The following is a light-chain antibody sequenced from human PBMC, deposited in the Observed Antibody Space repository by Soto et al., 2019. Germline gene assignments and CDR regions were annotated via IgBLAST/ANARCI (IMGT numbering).Light chain of an antibody. CDR1: STNIGGTY. CDR3: AAWDDNLNVVV. CDR2: ETY. Sequence: QSVVAQTPSASGTPGQRVTFSCSGGSTNIGGTYVSWFQQLPARAPKHLIYETYKRPSGVPDRFSVSKSGTSASLDITGLQSEDGADYYCAAWDDNLNVVVFGGGTKLTVL. V-gene: IGLV1-44*01. J-gene: IGLJ3*02.